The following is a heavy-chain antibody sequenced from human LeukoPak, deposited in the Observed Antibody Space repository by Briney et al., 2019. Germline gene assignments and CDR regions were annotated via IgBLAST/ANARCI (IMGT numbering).Heavy chain of an antibody. CDR3: ARADGYCSGGSCYRLGFDF. J-gene: IGHJ4*02. D-gene: IGHD2-15*01. CDR2: IYYSGST. Sequence: SETLSLTCTVSGGSFGSGGYFWSWIRQHPGKGLEWIGNIYYSGSTFYNPSLRSRVTISIDTSKNQFSPNLSSVTAADTAIYYCARADGYCSGGSCYRLGFDFWGQGTLVTVSS. CDR1: GGSFGSGGYF. V-gene: IGHV4-31*03.